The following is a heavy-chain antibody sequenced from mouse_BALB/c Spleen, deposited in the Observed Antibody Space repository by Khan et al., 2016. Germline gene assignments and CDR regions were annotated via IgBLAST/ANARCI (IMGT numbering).Heavy chain of an antibody. D-gene: IGHD2-4*01. V-gene: IGHV9-2-1*01. J-gene: IGHJ3*01. CDR2: ILTETDDP. Sequence: QIQLVQSGPELKKPGETVKISCEASGYPFTDYSIHWVKRIPGKGLKWMGWILTETDDPTYADDFTGRFAFSLETSANTAYLQINNHKKEDTATYCCARYDYEMCFVYWGQGTLVAVAA. CDR3: ARYDYEMCFVY. CDR1: GYPFTDYS.